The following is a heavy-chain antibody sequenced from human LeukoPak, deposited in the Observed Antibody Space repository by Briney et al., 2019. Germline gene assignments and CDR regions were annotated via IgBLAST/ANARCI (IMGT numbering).Heavy chain of an antibody. CDR2: INPNTGGT. D-gene: IGHD4/OR15-4a*01. CDR3: ARGRTMAAGGANLDS. Sequence: GASVKVSCKSSGYTFTTYYIHWVRQAPGQGLEWMGRINPNTGGTHYAQKFRGRVTMTKDTPISTSYMELNSLTSDDTAVYFCARGRTMAAGGANLDSWGQGNLVTVS. V-gene: IGHV1-2*06. CDR1: GYTFTTYY. J-gene: IGHJ4*02.